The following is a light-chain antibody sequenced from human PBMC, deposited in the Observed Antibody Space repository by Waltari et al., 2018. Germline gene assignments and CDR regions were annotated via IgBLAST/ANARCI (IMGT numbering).Light chain of an antibody. J-gene: IGKJ2*03. CDR2: DAS. Sequence: EIVLTQSPATLSLSPGDRANLSCRASQTLSSYVSWYQQRHGQAPRLFIYDASKRATGIPARFSGSGSGADFTLTISDLEPEDSAVYYCQQRASWPPRYSFGQGTKLEIK. CDR3: QQRASWPPRYS. CDR1: QTLSSY. V-gene: IGKV3-11*01.